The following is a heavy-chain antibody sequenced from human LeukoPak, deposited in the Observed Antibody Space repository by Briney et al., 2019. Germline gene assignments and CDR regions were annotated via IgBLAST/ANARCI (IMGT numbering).Heavy chain of an antibody. V-gene: IGHV3-23*01. CDR2: ISGSGGNT. Sequence: PGGSLRLSCAASGFTFSSYAMSWVRQAPGEGLKWVSIISGSGGNTYYADSVKGRFTISRDNSKNTLYLQMNSPRAEDTAVYYCARRLSGRVDSWGQGTLVTVSS. CDR3: ARRLSGRVDS. CDR1: GFTFSSYA. D-gene: IGHD2-15*01. J-gene: IGHJ4*02.